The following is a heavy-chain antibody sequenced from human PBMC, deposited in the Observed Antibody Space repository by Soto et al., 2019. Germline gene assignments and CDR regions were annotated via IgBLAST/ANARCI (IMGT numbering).Heavy chain of an antibody. CDR1: GFTFYSYS. J-gene: IGHJ6*03. V-gene: IGHV3-48*02. D-gene: IGHD2-2*01. CDR3: AKDVCSSTSCYLSYYYMDV. CDR2: IGSTSSTI. Sequence: GGSLRLSCAASGFTFYSYSMNWVRQAPGKGLEWLSYIGSTSSTIYYADSVKGRFTISRDNAKNSLYLQMNSLRDEDTAVYYCAKDVCSSTSCYLSYYYMDVWGKGTTVTVSS.